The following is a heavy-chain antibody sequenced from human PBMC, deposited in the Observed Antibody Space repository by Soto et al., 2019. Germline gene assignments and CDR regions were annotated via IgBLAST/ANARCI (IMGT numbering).Heavy chain of an antibody. Sequence: GGSLRLSCAASGFTFSSYSMNWVRQAPGKGLEWVSYISSSSSTIYYADSVKGRFTISRDNAKNSLYLQMNSLRDEDTAVYYCARDPTTVVTPIPFLDYWGQGTLVTVSS. J-gene: IGHJ4*02. CDR2: ISSSSSTI. V-gene: IGHV3-48*02. D-gene: IGHD4-17*01. CDR1: GFTFSSYS. CDR3: ARDPTTVVTPIPFLDY.